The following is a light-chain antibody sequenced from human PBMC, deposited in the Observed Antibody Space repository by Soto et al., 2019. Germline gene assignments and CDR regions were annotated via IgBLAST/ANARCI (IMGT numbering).Light chain of an antibody. CDR3: SSYANSISVL. J-gene: IGLJ3*02. CDR1: SSDVGYYNY. V-gene: IGLV2-8*01. Sequence: QSVLTQPPSASGSPGQSVTISCTGTSSDVGYYNYVSWYQQHPGKAPKLIIYEVTKWPSGVPDRFSGSKSDNTASLTVSGLQAEDEADYYCSSYANSISVLFGGGTKLTVL. CDR2: EVT.